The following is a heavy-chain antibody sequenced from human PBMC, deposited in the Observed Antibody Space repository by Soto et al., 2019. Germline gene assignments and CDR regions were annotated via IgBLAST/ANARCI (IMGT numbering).Heavy chain of an antibody. CDR2: INHSGST. J-gene: IGHJ6*02. D-gene: IGHD6-13*01. CDR3: ARGPQRSSWYFGYYYYGMDV. V-gene: IGHV4-34*01. CDR1: GGSFSGYY. Sequence: PSETLSLTCAVYGGSFSGYYWSWIRQPPGKXLEWIGEINHSGSTNYNPSLKSRVTISVDTSKNQFSLKLSSVTAADTAVYYCARGPQRSSWYFGYYYYGMDVWGQGTTVTVSS.